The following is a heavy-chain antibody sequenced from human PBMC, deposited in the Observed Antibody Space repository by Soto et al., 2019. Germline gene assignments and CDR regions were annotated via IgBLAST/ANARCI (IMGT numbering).Heavy chain of an antibody. V-gene: IGHV4-39*01. D-gene: IGHD2-2*01. Sequence: QLLESGPGLVKPSETLSLTCTVSGGSISSSSYYWGWIRQPPGKGLEWIGSIYYSGSTYYNPSLKSRVTISVDTSKNQFSLKLSSVTAADTAVYYCARHVSAPSTYNWFDPWGQGTLVTVSS. CDR2: IYYSGST. CDR1: GGSISSSSYY. J-gene: IGHJ5*02. CDR3: ARHVSAPSTYNWFDP.